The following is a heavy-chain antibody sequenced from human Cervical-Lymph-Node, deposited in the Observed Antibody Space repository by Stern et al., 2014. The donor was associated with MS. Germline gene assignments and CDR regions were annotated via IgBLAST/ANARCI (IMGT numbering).Heavy chain of an antibody. CDR3: AREGYYDSSGYDAFDI. Sequence: VQLVESGGGVVQPGRSLRLSCAASGFTFSSYAMYWVRQAPGKGLEWVAVISYVGSNKYYADSVKGRFTISRDNSKNTLYLQMNSLRAEDTAVYYCAREGYYDSSGYDAFDIWGQGTMVTVSS. CDR1: GFTFSSYA. J-gene: IGHJ3*02. V-gene: IGHV3-30-3*01. D-gene: IGHD3-22*01. CDR2: ISYVGSNK.